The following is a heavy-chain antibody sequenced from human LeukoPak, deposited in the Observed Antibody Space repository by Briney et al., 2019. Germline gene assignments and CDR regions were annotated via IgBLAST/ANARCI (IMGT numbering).Heavy chain of an antibody. CDR2: ISSSSTI. V-gene: IGHV3-48*01. Sequence: TGGSLRLSCAASGFTFSSYSMNWVRQAPGKGLEWVSYISSSSTIYYADSVKGRFTISRDNAKNSLYLQMNSLRAEDTAVYYCARDFRDLVFIGATRGFDYWGQGTLVTVSS. CDR3: ARDFRDLVFIGATRGFDY. CDR1: GFTFSSYS. J-gene: IGHJ4*02. D-gene: IGHD6-6*01.